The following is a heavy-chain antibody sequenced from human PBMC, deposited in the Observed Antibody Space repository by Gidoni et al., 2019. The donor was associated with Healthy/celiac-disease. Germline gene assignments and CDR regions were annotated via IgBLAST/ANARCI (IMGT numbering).Heavy chain of an antibody. CDR2: ISGSGGST. V-gene: IGHV3-23*01. D-gene: IGHD1-26*01. CDR1: GFPFSSYA. CDR3: AKGGEFKWELLPYYFDY. J-gene: IGHJ4*02. Sequence: EVPLLESGGGLVQPGGSLILSCAASGFPFSSYAMSWVRQAPGKGLEWVSAISGSGGSTYYADTVKGRFTISRDNSKNTLYLQMNSLRAEDTAVYYCAKGGEFKWELLPYYFDYWGQGTLVTVSS.